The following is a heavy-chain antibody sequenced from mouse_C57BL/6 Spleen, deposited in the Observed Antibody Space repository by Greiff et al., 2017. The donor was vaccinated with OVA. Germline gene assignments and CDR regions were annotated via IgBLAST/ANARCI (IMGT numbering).Heavy chain of an antibody. V-gene: IGHV1-54*01. Sequence: VKLQESGAELVRPGTSVKVSCKASGYAFTNYLIEWVKQRPGQGLEWIGVINPGSGGTNYNEKFKGKATLTADKSSSTAYMQLSSLTSEDSAVYFCARGITTVVGYWGQGTTLTVSS. J-gene: IGHJ2*01. CDR2: INPGSGGT. D-gene: IGHD1-1*01. CDR3: ARGITTVVGY. CDR1: GYAFTNYL.